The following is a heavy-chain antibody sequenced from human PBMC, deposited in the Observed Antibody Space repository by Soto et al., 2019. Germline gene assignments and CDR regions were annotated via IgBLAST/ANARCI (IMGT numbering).Heavy chain of an antibody. Sequence: GASVKVACKASGYTFPCYDSNWVRQATGQGLEWMGWMNPHSGNTGYAQKFQGRVTMTRNTSISTAYMELSSLRSEDTAVYYCARGRGYGGDEAFDIWGQGTMVTV. D-gene: IGHD5-18*01. CDR2: MNPHSGNT. CDR1: GYTFPCYD. CDR3: ARGRGYGGDEAFDI. V-gene: IGHV1-8*01. J-gene: IGHJ3*02.